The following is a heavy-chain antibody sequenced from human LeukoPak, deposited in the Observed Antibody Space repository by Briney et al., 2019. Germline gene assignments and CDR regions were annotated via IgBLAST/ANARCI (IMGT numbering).Heavy chain of an antibody. V-gene: IGHV4-38-2*02. Sequence: SETLSLTCDVSGYSISSCYYRCWIRQPPGKGLEWIGSIHHSGSTYYNASVKSRVTISVDTSQNQFSLKLSSVTAADTAVYYCARDGCKEWSLGAVTTTYNWFDPWGQGTLVTVSS. D-gene: IGHD4-11*01. CDR1: GYSISSCYY. CDR2: IHHSGST. J-gene: IGHJ5*02. CDR3: ARDGCKEWSLGAVTTTYNWFDP.